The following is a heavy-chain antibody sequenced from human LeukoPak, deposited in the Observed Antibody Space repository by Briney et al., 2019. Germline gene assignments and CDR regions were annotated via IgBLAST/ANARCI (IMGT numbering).Heavy chain of an antibody. D-gene: IGHD3-9*01. CDR2: IIPIFGTA. CDR1: GGTFSSYA. J-gene: IGHJ5*02. Sequence: SVKVSCKASGGTFSSYAISWVRQAPGQGLEWMGGIIPIFGTANYAQKFQGRVTITTDESTSTAYMELSSLRSEDTAVYYCARTHYDILAREAWFDPWGQGTLVTVSS. V-gene: IGHV1-69*05. CDR3: ARTHYDILAREAWFDP.